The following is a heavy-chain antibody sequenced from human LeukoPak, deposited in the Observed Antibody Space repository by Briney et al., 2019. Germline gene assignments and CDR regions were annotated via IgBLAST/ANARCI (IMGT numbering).Heavy chain of an antibody. CDR3: ARDSHEDAFDI. CDR2: INPNSGGT. J-gene: IGHJ3*02. V-gene: IGHV1-2*02. Sequence: ASVKVSCKASGYTFTGYYMHWVRQAPGQGLEWMGWINPNSGGTNYAQKFQGRVTMTRDTSTSTVYMELSSLRSEDTAMFYCARDSHEDAFDIWGQGTMVTVSS. CDR1: GYTFTGYY.